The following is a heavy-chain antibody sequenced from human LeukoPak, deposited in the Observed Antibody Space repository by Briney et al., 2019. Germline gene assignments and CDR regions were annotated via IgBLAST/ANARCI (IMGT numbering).Heavy chain of an antibody. CDR3: ARDTSLGYGDSGYYYYGMDV. V-gene: IGHV4-39*02. D-gene: IGHD4-17*01. CDR2: IYYSGST. Sequence: SETLSLTCTVSGGSISSSSYYWGWIRQPPGKGLEWIGSIYYSGSTYYNPSLKSRVTISVDTSKNQFSLKLSSVTAADTAVYYCARDTSLGYGDSGYYYYGMDVWGQGTTVTVSS. CDR1: GGSISSSSYY. J-gene: IGHJ6*02.